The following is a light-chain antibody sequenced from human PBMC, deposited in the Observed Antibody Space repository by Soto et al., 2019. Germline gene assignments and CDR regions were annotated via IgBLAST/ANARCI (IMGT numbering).Light chain of an antibody. CDR2: GAS. CDR3: QQYNSWPIT. Sequence: DIVMTQSPATVSVSPGESATLSCRARQSVSDKFAWYRQQPGQAPRLLIYGASTRATGIPARFSGSWSGTEFTLTITSLQSEDFAVYYCQQYNSWPITFGQGTRLEIK. V-gene: IGKV3-15*01. CDR1: QSVSDK. J-gene: IGKJ5*01.